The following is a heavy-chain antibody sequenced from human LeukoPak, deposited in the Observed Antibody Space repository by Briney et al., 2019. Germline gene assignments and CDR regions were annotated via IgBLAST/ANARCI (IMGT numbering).Heavy chain of an antibody. V-gene: IGHV4-39*01. Sequence: PSETLSLTCSVSGGSINNNKNYWGWIRQPPGKGLEWIGKIYYSGSTYYNPSLKSRATISVDTSKNQFSLKLTSVTAADTAVYYCAREWELLYDDAFGIWGQGTMVTVSS. CDR2: IYYSGST. CDR3: AREWELLYDDAFGI. CDR1: GGSINNNKNY. D-gene: IGHD1-26*01. J-gene: IGHJ3*02.